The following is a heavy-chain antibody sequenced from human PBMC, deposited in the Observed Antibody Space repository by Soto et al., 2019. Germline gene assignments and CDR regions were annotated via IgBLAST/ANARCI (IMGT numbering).Heavy chain of an antibody. D-gene: IGHD3-16*01. J-gene: IGHJ6*03. Sequence: SETLSLTCAVYGGSFSGYYWSWIRQPPGKGLEWIGEINHSGSTNYNPSLKSRVTISVDTSKNQFSLKLSSVTAADTAVYYCARIYAFYYYYMDVWGKGTTVTSP. CDR2: INHSGST. V-gene: IGHV4-34*01. CDR1: GGSFSGYY. CDR3: ARIYAFYYYYMDV.